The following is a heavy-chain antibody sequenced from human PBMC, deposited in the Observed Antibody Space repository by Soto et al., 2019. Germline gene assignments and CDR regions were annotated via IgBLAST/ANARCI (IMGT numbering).Heavy chain of an antibody. V-gene: IGHV3-9*01. CDR1: GFTFDDYA. D-gene: IGHD3-10*01. CDR2: ISWNSGSI. CDR3: AKGFGGPGDYYYYYYMDV. J-gene: IGHJ6*03. Sequence: GGSLRLSCAASGFTFDDYAIHWVRQAPGKGLEWVSGISWNSGSIGYADSVKGRFTISRDNAKNSLYLQMNSLRAEDTALYYCAKGFGGPGDYYYYYYMDVWGKGTTVTVSS.